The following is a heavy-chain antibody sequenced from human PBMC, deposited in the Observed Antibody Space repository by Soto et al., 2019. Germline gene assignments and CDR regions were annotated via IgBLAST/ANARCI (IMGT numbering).Heavy chain of an antibody. CDR2: IWYDGSNK. CDR1: GFTFSSYG. D-gene: IGHD3-22*01. J-gene: IGHJ3*02. CDR3: ARVDFDSSGYYDAFDI. Sequence: GSLRLSCAASGFTFSSYGMHWVRQAPGKGLEWVAVIWYDGSNKYYADSVKGRFTISRDNSKNTLYLQMNSLRAEDTAVYYCARVDFDSSGYYDAFDIWGQGTMVTVSS. V-gene: IGHV3-33*01.